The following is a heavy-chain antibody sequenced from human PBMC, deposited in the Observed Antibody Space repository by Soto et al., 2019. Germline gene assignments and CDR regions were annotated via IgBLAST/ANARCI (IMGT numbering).Heavy chain of an antibody. CDR3: ATANSNYAYSYYYYYMDV. D-gene: IGHD4-4*01. CDR1: GYTLTELS. CDR2: FDPEDGET. Sequence: QVQLVQSGAEVKKPGASVKVSCKVSGYTLTELSMHWVRQAPGKGLEWMGGFDPEDGETIYAQKFQGRVTMTEDTSTDTAYMELSSLRSEDTAVYYCATANSNYAYSYYYYYMDVLGKGTTVTVSS. V-gene: IGHV1-24*01. J-gene: IGHJ6*03.